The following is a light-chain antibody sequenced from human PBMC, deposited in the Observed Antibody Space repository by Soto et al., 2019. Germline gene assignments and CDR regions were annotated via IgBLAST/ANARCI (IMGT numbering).Light chain of an antibody. CDR2: AAS. J-gene: IGKJ1*01. CDR3: QKYNSAPRT. CDR1: QGISSW. V-gene: IGKV1-12*01. Sequence: DIQMTQSPSSVSASVGDRVTITCRASQGISSWLAWYQHKPGKAPKLLIFAASSLQTGVPSRFSGSGSGTDFTLTITSLQPEDVATYYCQKYNSAPRTFGQGTKVEIK.